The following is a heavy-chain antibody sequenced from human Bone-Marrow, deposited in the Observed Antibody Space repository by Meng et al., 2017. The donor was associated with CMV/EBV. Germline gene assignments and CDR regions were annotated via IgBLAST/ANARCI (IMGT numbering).Heavy chain of an antibody. Sequence: GGSLRLSCAASGFTFSSYAMHWVRQAPGKGLEWVAVISYDGSNKYYADSVKGRFTISRDNSKNTLYLQMNSLRAEDTAVYYCARGKGLRFLEWLPDYWGQGTLVTVSS. CDR3: ARGKGLRFLEWLPDY. V-gene: IGHV3-30*04. D-gene: IGHD3-3*01. J-gene: IGHJ4*02. CDR2: ISYDGSNK. CDR1: GFTFSSYA.